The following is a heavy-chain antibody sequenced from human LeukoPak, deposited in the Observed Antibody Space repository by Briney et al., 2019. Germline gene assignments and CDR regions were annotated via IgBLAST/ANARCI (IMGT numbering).Heavy chain of an antibody. CDR3: ARNYDFWSGYYVSYGMDV. CDR2: IYYSGST. CDR1: GGSISSYY. Sequence: SETLSLTCTVSGGSISSYYWSWIRQPPGKGLEWIGYIYYSGSTNYNPSLKSRVTISVDTSKNQFSLKLSSVTAADTAVYYCARNYDFWSGYYVSYGMDVWGQGTTVTVSS. D-gene: IGHD3-3*01. J-gene: IGHJ6*02. V-gene: IGHV4-59*08.